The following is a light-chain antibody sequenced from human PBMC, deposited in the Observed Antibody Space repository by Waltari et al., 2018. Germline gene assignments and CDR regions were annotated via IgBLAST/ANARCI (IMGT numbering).Light chain of an antibody. CDR2: LGS. CDR1: QSLRHNNGYNY. CDR3: MEGLQSPPT. V-gene: IGKV2-28*01. J-gene: IGKJ5*01. Sequence: EIVMPQSTLSLPVPPGETASISCSSSQSLRHNNGYNYWAWYLQNQGQSPQLLIYLGSNRASGVPDRFSGSGSGTDFTLTISRVEAEDVGVYYCMEGLQSPPTFGQGTRLEIK.